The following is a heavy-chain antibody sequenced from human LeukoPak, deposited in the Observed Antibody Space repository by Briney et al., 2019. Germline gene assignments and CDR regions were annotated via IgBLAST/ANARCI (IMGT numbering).Heavy chain of an antibody. J-gene: IGHJ4*02. V-gene: IGHV4-59*01. CDR3: ARVSEIRYYYDSSGYLFDY. D-gene: IGHD3-22*01. CDR1: GGSISSYY. Sequence: SETLSLTCTVSGGSISSYYWRWIRQPPGKGLEWIGYIYYSGSTNYNPSLKSRVTISVDTSKNQFSLKLSSVTAADTAVYYCARVSEIRYYYDSSGYLFDYWGQGTLVTVSS. CDR2: IYYSGST.